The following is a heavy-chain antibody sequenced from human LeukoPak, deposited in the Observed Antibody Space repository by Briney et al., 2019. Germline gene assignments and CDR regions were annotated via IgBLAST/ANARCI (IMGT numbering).Heavy chain of an antibody. CDR2: IIPILGIA. Sequence: ASVTVSFKASGGTFNIYTISWVRQAPGQGRGGMGRIIPILGIANYAQKFQGRVTITADKSTSTAYMELSSLRSEDTAVYYCAREGYYYDSSGYYNSWGQGTLVTVSS. V-gene: IGHV1-69*10. D-gene: IGHD3-22*01. CDR1: GGTFNIYT. CDR3: AREGYYYDSSGYYNS. J-gene: IGHJ4*02.